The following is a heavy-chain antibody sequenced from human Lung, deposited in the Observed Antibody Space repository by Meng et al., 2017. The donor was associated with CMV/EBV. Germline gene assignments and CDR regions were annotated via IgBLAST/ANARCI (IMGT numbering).Heavy chain of an antibody. CDR3: ARDVSPRISAYFAIYSFYALDV. D-gene: IGHD2-21*01. CDR1: GITFSSYS. J-gene: IGHJ6*02. V-gene: IGHV3-21*01. CDR2: ISSSGTYI. Sequence: SYAASGITFSSYSMNWVRQATEKGLEWVSSISSSGTYIYYADSVNGRFTISRANVKTSLYLQMSSVRAEATAVYYCARDVSPRISAYFAIYSFYALDVWXQGTMVTVSS.